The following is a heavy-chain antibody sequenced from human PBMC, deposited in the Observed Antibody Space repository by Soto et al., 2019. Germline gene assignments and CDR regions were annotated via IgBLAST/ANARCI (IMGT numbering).Heavy chain of an antibody. Sequence: GGFLRLSCAASGFTFISYSMNWVRQAPGKGLEWVSSISSSSSYIYYADSVKGRFTISRDNAKNSLYLQMNSLRAEDTAVYYCARAFGVVTPFDYWGQGTLVTVSS. J-gene: IGHJ4*02. CDR3: ARAFGVVTPFDY. CDR1: GFTFISYS. CDR2: ISSSSSYI. V-gene: IGHV3-21*01. D-gene: IGHD3-3*01.